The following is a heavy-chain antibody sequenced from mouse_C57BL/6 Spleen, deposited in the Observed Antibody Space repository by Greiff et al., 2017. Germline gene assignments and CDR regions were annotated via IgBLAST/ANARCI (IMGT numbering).Heavy chain of an antibody. CDR2: IYPGNSDT. V-gene: IGHV1-5*01. Sequence: VQLKQSGTVLARPGASVKMSCKTSGYTFTSYWMHWVKQRPGQGLEWIGAIYPGNSDTSYNQKFKGKAKLTAVTSASNAYMERSSLTNEASAVYYCTRSSSLPGGVYAMDYWGQGTSVTVSS. CDR1: GYTFTSYW. J-gene: IGHJ4*01. CDR3: TRSSSLPGGVYAMDY.